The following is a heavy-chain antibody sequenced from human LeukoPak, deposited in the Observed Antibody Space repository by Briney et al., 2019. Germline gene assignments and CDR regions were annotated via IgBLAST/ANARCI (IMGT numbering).Heavy chain of an antibody. CDR2: ISGSGGST. CDR1: GFTFSSYG. V-gene: IGHV3-23*01. D-gene: IGHD3-22*01. Sequence: PGGSLRLSRAASGFTFSSYGMHWVRQAPGKGLEWVSAISGSGGSTYYADSVKGRFTISRDNSKNTLYLQMNSLRAEDTAVYYCAKDGYDSSGYYGYFDYWGQGTLVTVSS. J-gene: IGHJ4*02. CDR3: AKDGYDSSGYYGYFDY.